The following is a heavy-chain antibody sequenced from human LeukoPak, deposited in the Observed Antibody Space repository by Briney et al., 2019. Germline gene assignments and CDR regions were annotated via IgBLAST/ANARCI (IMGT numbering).Heavy chain of an antibody. Sequence: GGSLRLSCAASGFTFSSYGMTWVRQAPGKGLEWVSGISGSGDSTYYADSVKGRFTISRDNSKKKVYLQMNSLRAEDTAVYYCAKQEGSGYYGDAFDIWGQGTMVTVS. D-gene: IGHD3-22*01. CDR3: AKQEGSGYYGDAFDI. J-gene: IGHJ3*02. CDR2: ISGSGDST. V-gene: IGHV3-23*01. CDR1: GFTFSSYG.